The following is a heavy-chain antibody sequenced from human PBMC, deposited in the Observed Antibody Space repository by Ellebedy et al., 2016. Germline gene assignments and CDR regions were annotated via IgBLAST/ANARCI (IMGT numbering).Heavy chain of an antibody. CDR1: GYTFTDYY. V-gene: IGHV1-2*04. CDR2: INPDSGGT. CDR3: ARHNYNYALDV. J-gene: IGHJ6*02. Sequence: ASVKVSCKASGYTFTDYYIHWVRQAPGQGLEWMGWINPDSGGTNYAQKFQGWVTMTRDTSISTAYMELTRLTSDDTAVYYCARHNYNYALDVWGQGTTVTVSS.